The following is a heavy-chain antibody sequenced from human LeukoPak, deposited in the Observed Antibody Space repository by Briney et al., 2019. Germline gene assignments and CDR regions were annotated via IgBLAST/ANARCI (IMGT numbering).Heavy chain of an antibody. J-gene: IGHJ6*02. Sequence: ASVKVSCKASGYTFTSYDINWVRQATGQGLEWMGWMNPNSGNTGHAQKFQGRVTMTRNTSISTAYMELSSLRSEDTAVYYCASNGYYYYGMDVWGQGTTVTVSS. CDR1: GYTFTSYD. CDR2: MNPNSGNT. V-gene: IGHV1-8*01. CDR3: ASNGYYYYGMDV.